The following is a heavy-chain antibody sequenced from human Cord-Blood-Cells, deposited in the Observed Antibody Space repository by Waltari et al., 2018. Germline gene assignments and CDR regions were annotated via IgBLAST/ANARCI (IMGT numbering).Heavy chain of an antibody. CDR1: GGSFSGYY. CDR3: ARGPRSLGVFDY. V-gene: IGHV4-34*01. CDR2: INHSGST. Sequence: QVQLQQWGAGLLKPSETLSLTCAVYGGSFSGYYWSWIRQPPGKGLEWIGEINHSGSTNYNPSLKSRVTISVDTSKNQFSLKLSSVTAADTAVYYCARGPRSLGVFDYWGQGTLVTVSS. J-gene: IGHJ4*02. D-gene: IGHD3-16*02.